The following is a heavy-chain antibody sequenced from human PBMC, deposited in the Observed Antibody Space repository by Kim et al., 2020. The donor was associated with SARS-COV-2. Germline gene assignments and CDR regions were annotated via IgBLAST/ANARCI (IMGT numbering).Heavy chain of an antibody. CDR1: GYNVSELS. CDR3: VAGGAFCGGDCYVGWFDP. V-gene: IGHV1-24*01. D-gene: IGHD2-21*02. J-gene: IGHJ5*02. Sequence: ASVKVSCKVSGYNVSELSIHWVRQAPRQGLEWMGGFDSEDGETVYAQKFQGRVTMTEDTSTDTAYIDLSSLTYEDTAVYYCVAGGAFCGGDCYVGWFDPW. CDR2: FDSEDGET.